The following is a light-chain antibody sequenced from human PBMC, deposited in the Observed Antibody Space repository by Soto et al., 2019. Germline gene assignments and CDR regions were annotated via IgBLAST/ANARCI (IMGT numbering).Light chain of an antibody. CDR3: QRYNNWPLT. CDR1: QSVNRN. Sequence: EIVMTQSPATLSVSPGERATLSCRASQSVNRNLAWYQQKPGQTPRLLIYDASSRATGIPARFSGSGSGTDFTLTIRSLQSEDFAVYYCQRYNNWPLTFGGGTNVEIK. J-gene: IGKJ4*01. V-gene: IGKV3-15*01. CDR2: DAS.